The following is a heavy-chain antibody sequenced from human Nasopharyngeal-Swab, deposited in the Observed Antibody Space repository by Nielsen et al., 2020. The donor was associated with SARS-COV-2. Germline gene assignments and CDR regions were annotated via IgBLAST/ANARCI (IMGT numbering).Heavy chain of an antibody. CDR2: VGGSGGST. V-gene: IGHV3-23*01. CDR1: GFTFSSHD. D-gene: IGHD1-14*01. J-gene: IGHJ4*02. CDR3: ARHHGWTFDY. Sequence: GGSLRLSCAASGFTFSSHDMSWVRQAPGKGLEWVSTVGGSGGSTNYADSVKGRFTISRDNPENTLYLQMNTLRAEDTAVYYCARHHGWTFDYWGQGTLVTVSS.